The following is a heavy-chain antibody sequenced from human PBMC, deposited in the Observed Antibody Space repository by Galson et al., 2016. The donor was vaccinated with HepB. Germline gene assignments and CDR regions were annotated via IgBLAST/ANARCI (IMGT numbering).Heavy chain of an antibody. D-gene: IGHD6-25*01. CDR3: GRSQAAEAGGSS. Sequence: TLSLTCTVSGASINSGGFYWNWIRQHPGKGLEWIGYIYYTGSTYYNPSLTGRVTISVDTSKDQFSLNLTSVTAADTAMYYCGRSQAAEAGGSSWGQGTRVTVSS. J-gene: IGHJ5*02. CDR2: IYYTGST. V-gene: IGHV4-31*03. CDR1: GASINSGGFY.